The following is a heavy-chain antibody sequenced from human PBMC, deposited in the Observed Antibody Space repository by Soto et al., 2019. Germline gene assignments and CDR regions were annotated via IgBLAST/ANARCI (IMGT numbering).Heavy chain of an antibody. CDR2: IYYSGST. J-gene: IGHJ3*02. V-gene: IGHV4-31*03. CDR3: ARASNTIFGVDHYAFDI. D-gene: IGHD3-3*01. CDR1: GGSISSGGYY. Sequence: KPSEPLSLTCTVSGGSISSGGYYWSGLRQHPGKGLEWIGYIYYSGSTYYNPSLKSRVTISVDTSKNQFSLKLSSVTAADTAVYYCARASNTIFGVDHYAFDIWGQGTMVT.